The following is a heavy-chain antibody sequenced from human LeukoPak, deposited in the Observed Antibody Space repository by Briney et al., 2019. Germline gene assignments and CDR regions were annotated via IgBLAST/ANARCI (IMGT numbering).Heavy chain of an antibody. CDR2: ISAYNGNT. CDR1: GYTFTSYG. Sequence: GASVKVSCKASGYTFTSYGTSWVRQAPGQGLEWMGWISAYNGNTNYAQKLQGRVTMTTDTSTSTAYMELRSLRSDDTAVYYCARDCSSTSCYGNDAFDIWGQGTMVTVSS. CDR3: ARDCSSTSCYGNDAFDI. V-gene: IGHV1-18*01. J-gene: IGHJ3*02. D-gene: IGHD2-2*01.